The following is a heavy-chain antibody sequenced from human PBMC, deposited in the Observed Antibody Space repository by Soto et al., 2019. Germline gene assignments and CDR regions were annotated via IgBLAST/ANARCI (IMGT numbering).Heavy chain of an antibody. CDR1: GGTFSSYA. V-gene: IGHV1-69*12. CDR3: ASPPGGCSGGSCRYYYYGMDV. Sequence: QVQLVQSGAEVKKPGSSVKVSCKASGGTFSSYALSWVRQAPGQGLEWMGGIIPIFGTANYAQKFQGRVTITADESTRTANMELTSLRSEDTAVYYWASPPGGCSGGSCRYYYYGMDVWGQGTTVTFSS. J-gene: IGHJ6*02. CDR2: IIPIFGTA. D-gene: IGHD2-15*01.